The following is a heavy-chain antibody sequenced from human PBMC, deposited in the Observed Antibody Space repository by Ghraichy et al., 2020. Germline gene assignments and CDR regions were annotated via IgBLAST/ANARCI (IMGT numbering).Heavy chain of an antibody. Sequence: LSLTCAASGFTFSSYGMHWVRQAPCKGLEWVAVISYDGSNKYYADSVKGRFTISRDNSKNTLYLQMNSLRAEDTAVYYCATKGGGSSPFDYWGQGTLVTVSS. V-gene: IGHV3-30*03. CDR2: ISYDGSNK. J-gene: IGHJ4*02. D-gene: IGHD2-15*01. CDR1: GFTFSSYG. CDR3: ATKGGGSSPFDY.